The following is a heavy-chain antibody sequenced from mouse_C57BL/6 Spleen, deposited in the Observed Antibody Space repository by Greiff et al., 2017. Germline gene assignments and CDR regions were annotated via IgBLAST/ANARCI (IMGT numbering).Heavy chain of an antibody. CDR3: ARSGYDYDEGFAY. V-gene: IGHV1-26*01. CDR1: GYTFTDYY. D-gene: IGHD2-4*01. CDR2: INPNNGGT. J-gene: IGHJ3*01. Sequence: VQLQQSGPELVKPGASVKISCKASGYTFTDYYMNWVKQSHGKSLEWIGDINPNNGGTSYNQKFKGKATLTVDKSSSTAYMELRSLTSEDAAVYYCARSGYDYDEGFAYWGQGTLVTVSA.